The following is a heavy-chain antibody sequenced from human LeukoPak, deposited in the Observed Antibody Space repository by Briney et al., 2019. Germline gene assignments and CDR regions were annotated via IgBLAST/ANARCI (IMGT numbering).Heavy chain of an antibody. D-gene: IGHD3-10*01. CDR3: AKDPEGFGELSQHGMDV. J-gene: IGHJ6*02. Sequence: GGSLRLSCAASGFTFYTYAMSWVRQAPGKGLEWVSAIGGSGGSTFYADSVMGRFTISRDNSENTLYLQMNSLRAEDTAVYFCAKDPEGFGELSQHGMDVWGQGTTVTVSS. CDR1: GFTFYTYA. CDR2: IGGSGGST. V-gene: IGHV3-23*01.